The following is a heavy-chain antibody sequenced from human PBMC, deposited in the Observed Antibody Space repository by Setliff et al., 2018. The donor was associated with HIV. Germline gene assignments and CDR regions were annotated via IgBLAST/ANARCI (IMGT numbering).Heavy chain of an antibody. CDR1: GYTFTDYF. CDR3: ARQLSNSLDY. CDR2: ISPHNGDK. J-gene: IGHJ4*02. V-gene: IGHV1-2*02. D-gene: IGHD7-27*01. Sequence: GASVKVSCKASGYTFTDYFLHWVRQAPGQGLEWMGWISPHNGDKNIPQRFRGRVTLTRDTSISTAYMELSGLRSDDTAMYYCARQLSNSLDYWGQGTLVTVSS.